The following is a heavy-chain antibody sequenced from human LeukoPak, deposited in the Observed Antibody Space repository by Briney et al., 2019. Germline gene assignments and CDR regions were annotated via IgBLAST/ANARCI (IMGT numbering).Heavy chain of an antibody. CDR2: MNPNSGNT. CDR3: ARGRGRRSGSTGWFDP. J-gene: IGHJ5*02. V-gene: IGHV1-8*02. CDR1: GGTFSSYA. Sequence: ASVKVSCKASGGTFSSYAINWVRQATGQGLEWMGWMNPNSGNTGYAQKFQGRVTMTRNTSISTAYMELSSLRSEDTAVYYCARGRGRRSGSTGWFDPWGQGTLVTVSS. D-gene: IGHD1-26*01.